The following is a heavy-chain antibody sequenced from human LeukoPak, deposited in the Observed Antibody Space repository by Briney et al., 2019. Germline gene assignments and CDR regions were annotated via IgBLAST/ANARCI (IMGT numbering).Heavy chain of an antibody. CDR1: GGSISSYY. D-gene: IGHD6-13*01. J-gene: IGHJ4*02. CDR3: ARSAFLVTAPGLYYFDY. V-gene: IGHV4-4*07. Sequence: PSETLSLTCTVSGGSISSYYWNWIRQPAGKGLEWIGHIYNSGSTNYNPSLKGRVTMSVATSKNQFSLHLSSVTAADTAVYYCARSAFLVTAPGLYYFDYWGQGTLVAVSS. CDR2: IYNSGST.